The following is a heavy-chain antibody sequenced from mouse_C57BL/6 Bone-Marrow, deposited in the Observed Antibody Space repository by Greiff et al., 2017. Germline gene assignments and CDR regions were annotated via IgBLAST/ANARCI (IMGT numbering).Heavy chain of an antibody. Sequence: EVKVVESEGGLVQPGSSMKLSCTASGFTFSDYYMAWVRQVPEKGLEWVANINYDGSSTYYLDSLKSRFIISRDNAKNILYLQMSSLKSEDTATYYCARDVDYGSSYVFDYWGQGTTLTVSS. D-gene: IGHD1-1*01. V-gene: IGHV5-16*01. J-gene: IGHJ2*01. CDR3: ARDVDYGSSYVFDY. CDR2: INYDGSST. CDR1: GFTFSDYY.